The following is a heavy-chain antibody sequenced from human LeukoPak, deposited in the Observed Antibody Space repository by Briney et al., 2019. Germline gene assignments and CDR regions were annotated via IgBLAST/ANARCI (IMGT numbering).Heavy chain of an antibody. J-gene: IGHJ4*02. Sequence: GGSLRLSCAASGFTFSSYAMSWVRQAPGKGLGWVSAISGSGGSTYYADSVKGRFTISRDNSKNTLYLQMNSLRAEDTAVYYCAKGYGQRGIFDYWGQGTLVTVSS. D-gene: IGHD3-16*01. V-gene: IGHV3-23*01. CDR2: ISGSGGST. CDR3: AKGYGQRGIFDY. CDR1: GFTFSSYA.